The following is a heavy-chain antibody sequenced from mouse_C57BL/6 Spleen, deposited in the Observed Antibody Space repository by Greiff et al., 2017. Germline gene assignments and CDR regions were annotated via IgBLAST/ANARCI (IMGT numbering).Heavy chain of an antibody. V-gene: IGHV1-82*01. J-gene: IGHJ4*01. CDR3: ASGLPVCAMDD. Sequence: QVQLQQSGPELVKPGASVKISCKASGYAFSSSWMNWVKQRPGKGLEWIGRIYPGDGDTNYNGKFKGKATLTADKSSSTAYMQLSSLTSEDSAVYFCASGLPVCAMDDWGQGTSVTVSS. CDR2: IYPGDGDT. D-gene: IGHD2-2*01. CDR1: GYAFSSSW.